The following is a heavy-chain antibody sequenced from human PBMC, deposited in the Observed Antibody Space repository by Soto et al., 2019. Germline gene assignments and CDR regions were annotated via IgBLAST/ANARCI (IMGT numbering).Heavy chain of an antibody. D-gene: IGHD2-2*01. CDR3: ARDQIIVVVPAAINGGFDP. CDR2: INPNSGGT. V-gene: IGHV1-2*02. CDR1: GYTFTGYY. Sequence: AASVKVSCKASGYTFTGYYMHWVRQAPGQGLEWMGWINPNSGGTNYAQKFQGRVTMTRDTSISTAYMELSRLRSDDTAVYYCARDQIIVVVPAAINGGFDPWGQGALVTVSS. J-gene: IGHJ5*02.